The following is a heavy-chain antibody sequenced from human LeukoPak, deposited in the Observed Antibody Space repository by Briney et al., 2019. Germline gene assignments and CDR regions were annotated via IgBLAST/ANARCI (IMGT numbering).Heavy chain of an antibody. CDR2: ISAYNGNT. CDR1: GYTFTSYG. V-gene: IGHV1-18*01. CDR3: ARDRTLGYCSSTSCFEYFQH. Sequence: ASVKVSCKASGYTFTSYGISWVRQASGQGLEWMGWISAYNGNTNYAQKLQGRVTMTTDTSTSTAYMELRSLRSDDTAVYYCARDRTLGYCSSTSCFEYFQHWGQGTLVTVSS. J-gene: IGHJ1*01. D-gene: IGHD2-2*01.